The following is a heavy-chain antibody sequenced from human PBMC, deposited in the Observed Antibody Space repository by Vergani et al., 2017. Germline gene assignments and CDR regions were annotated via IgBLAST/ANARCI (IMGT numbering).Heavy chain of an antibody. D-gene: IGHD6-19*01. CDR2: ISSSSSYI. J-gene: IGHJ4*02. CDR1: GFTFSSYS. CDR3: AGESGIAVAGFDY. Sequence: EVQLVESGGGLVKPGGSLRLSCAASGFTFSSYSMNWVRQAPGKGLEWVSSISSSSSYIYYADSVKGRFTISRDNAKNSLYLQMNSLRAEDTAVYYCAGESGIAVAGFDYWGQGTLVTVSS. V-gene: IGHV3-21*01.